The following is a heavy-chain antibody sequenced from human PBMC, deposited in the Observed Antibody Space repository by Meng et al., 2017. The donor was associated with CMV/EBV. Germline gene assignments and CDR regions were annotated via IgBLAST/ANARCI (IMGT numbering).Heavy chain of an antibody. CDR1: EFTFSSYT. Sequence: GESLKISCAASEFTFSSYTMSWVRQAPGKGLEWVSCITSNSSYILYADSMKGRVTISRDNAKDSLYLQMNSLRAEDTAVYYCARIGLYPGRMYQLNAFDIWGQGTMVTVSS. CDR2: ITSNSSYI. V-gene: IGHV3-21*06. CDR3: ARIGLYPGRMYQLNAFDI. D-gene: IGHD2-2*01. J-gene: IGHJ3*02.